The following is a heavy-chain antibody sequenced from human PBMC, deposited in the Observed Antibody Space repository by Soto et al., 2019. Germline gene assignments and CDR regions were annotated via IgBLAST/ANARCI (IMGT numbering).Heavy chain of an antibody. V-gene: IGHV3-33*01. Sequence: QVQLVESGGGVVQPGRSLILSCAASGFSFSSYGMHWVRQAPGKGLEWVAVIWSDGSNKYYADSVKGRFAISRDNSKNTLYLQMNSLRAEDTAVYYCARGFSTTVVTHFDYWGQGTLVTVSS. CDR3: ARGFSTTVVTHFDY. D-gene: IGHD4-17*01. CDR1: GFSFSSYG. J-gene: IGHJ4*02. CDR2: IWSDGSNK.